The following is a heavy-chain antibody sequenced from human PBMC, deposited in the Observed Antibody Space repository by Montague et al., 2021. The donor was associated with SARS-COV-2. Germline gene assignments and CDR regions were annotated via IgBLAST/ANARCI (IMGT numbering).Heavy chain of an antibody. CDR1: GGSFSGYY. CDR3: SRGRTVTTFYYYYYYGMDV. J-gene: IGHJ6*02. V-gene: IGHV4-34*01. CDR2: INHSGST. D-gene: IGHD4-17*01. Sequence: SETLSLTCAVYGGSFSGYYWSWIRQPPGKGLEWIGEINHSGSTNYNPSLKSQVTITVDTSKNQFSLKLSSVTAADTAVYYCSRGRTVTTFYYYYYYGMDVRGQGTTVTVSS.